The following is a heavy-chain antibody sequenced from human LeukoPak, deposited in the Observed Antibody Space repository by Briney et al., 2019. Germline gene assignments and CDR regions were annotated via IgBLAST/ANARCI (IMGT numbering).Heavy chain of an antibody. Sequence: GGSLRLSCAASGFTFSSYSMSWVRQAPGKGLEWVSYISSSSSTIYYADPVKGLFTFSRGNAKNSLYLQMNSLRAEDTAVYYCARDSSGYDFWSGYYILAKGDAFDIWGQGTMVTVSS. CDR2: ISSSSSTI. J-gene: IGHJ3*02. V-gene: IGHV3-48*01. CDR1: GFTFSSYS. D-gene: IGHD3-3*01. CDR3: ARDSSGYDFWSGYYILAKGDAFDI.